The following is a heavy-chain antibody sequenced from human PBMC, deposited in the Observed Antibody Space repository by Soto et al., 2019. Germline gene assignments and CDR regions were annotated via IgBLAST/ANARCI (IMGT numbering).Heavy chain of an antibody. CDR2: MNPNSGNT. CDR1: GYTFTSYD. CDR3: ARGLEWSWSLDP. D-gene: IGHD3-3*01. Sequence: QVQLVQSGSEVKKPAASVKVSCKASGYTFTSYDINWVRQATGQGLEWMGWMNPNSGNTGYAQKFQGRVAMTRNTSIRTAYMELSSLRSEDTAMYYCARGLEWSWSLDPWGQGTLVTFSS. V-gene: IGHV1-8*01. J-gene: IGHJ5*02.